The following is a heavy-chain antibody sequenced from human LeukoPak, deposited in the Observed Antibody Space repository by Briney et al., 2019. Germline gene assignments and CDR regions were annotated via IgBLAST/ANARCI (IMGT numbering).Heavy chain of an antibody. CDR2: INWSGGTT. CDR3: AREGHSISLGLDY. V-gene: IGHV3-20*04. J-gene: IGHJ4*02. Sequence: GASLRLSCAASGFTFDDYGMSWVRQVPGKGLEWVSGINWSGGTTGYADSVKGRFTISRDNAKNSLYLQTNSLRGEDTTLYYCAREGHSISLGLDYWGQGTQVTVSS. D-gene: IGHD6-6*01. CDR1: GFTFDDYG.